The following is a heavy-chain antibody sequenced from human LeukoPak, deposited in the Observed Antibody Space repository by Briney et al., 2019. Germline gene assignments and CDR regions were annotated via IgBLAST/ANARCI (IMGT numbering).Heavy chain of an antibody. CDR3: TTDLGTYYHGSQRLIPIDY. D-gene: IGHD3-10*01. J-gene: IGHJ4*02. CDR2: IKSKTDGETT. CDR1: GFTLTNAW. Sequence: GGSLRLSCVDSGFTLTNAWMSWVRQAPGKGLEWIGRIKSKTDGETTNYAEPVRGRFTISRDDSKSAVYLQMNSLKIEDTAVYYCTTDLGTYYHGSQRLIPIDYWGQGTLVTVSS. V-gene: IGHV3-15*01.